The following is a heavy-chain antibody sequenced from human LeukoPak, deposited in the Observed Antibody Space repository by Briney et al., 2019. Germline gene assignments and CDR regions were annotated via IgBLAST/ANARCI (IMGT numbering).Heavy chain of an antibody. V-gene: IGHV5-51*01. J-gene: IGHJ5*02. CDR2: IYPGDSDT. CDR3: ARQLAAAGPLGP. D-gene: IGHD6-13*01. CDR1: GYSFTSYW. Sequence: GESLKISCKASGYSFTSYWICWLRQMAGKGLEWMGIIYPGDSDTRYSPSFQGQVTISADKSISTAYLQWSSLKASDTALYYCARQLAAAGPLGPWGQGNLVTVSS.